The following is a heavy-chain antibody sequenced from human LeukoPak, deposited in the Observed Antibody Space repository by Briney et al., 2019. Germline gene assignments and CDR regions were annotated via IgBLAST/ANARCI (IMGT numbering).Heavy chain of an antibody. D-gene: IGHD3-22*01. CDR2: IYYSGTT. J-gene: IGHJ4*02. CDR1: GDSVSSNSYY. CDR3: AREYFYDRSGYYRYYFDY. V-gene: IGHV4-61*01. Sequence: SETLSLTRTVSGDSVSSNSYYWSWIRQPPGKGLEWIGYIYYSGTTNYNPSLKSRVTISVDTSKNQFSLKLSSVTAADTAVYYCAREYFYDRSGYYRYYFDYWGQGILVTVSS.